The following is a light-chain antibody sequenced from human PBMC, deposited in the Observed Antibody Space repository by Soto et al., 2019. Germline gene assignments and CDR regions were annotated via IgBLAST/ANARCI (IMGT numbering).Light chain of an antibody. CDR1: QSISSY. Sequence: EIVLAQSPATLSLSPGERATLSCRASQSISSYLAWYQQKPGQAPRLLIYDASNRATGIPARFSGSGSGTDFSLTISSLVSEFFAIYYCQHRGNWPANTFGGGTKVEIK. J-gene: IGKJ4*01. V-gene: IGKV3-11*01. CDR3: QHRGNWPANT. CDR2: DAS.